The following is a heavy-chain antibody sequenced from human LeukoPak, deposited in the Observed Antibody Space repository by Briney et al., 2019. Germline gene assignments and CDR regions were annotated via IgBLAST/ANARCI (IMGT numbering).Heavy chain of an antibody. CDR2: ISHAGRT. V-gene: IGHV4-4*02. D-gene: IGHD4-17*01. CDR3: ARNGYYSADY. CDR1: GGSISSGYW. J-gene: IGHJ4*02. Sequence: SETLSLTCAVSGGSISSGYWWSWVRQPPGKGLEWIGEISHAGRTNYNPSLKSRVTISLDKSKNQFSLKLTSVTAADTAVYYCARNGYYSADYWGQGTLVTASS.